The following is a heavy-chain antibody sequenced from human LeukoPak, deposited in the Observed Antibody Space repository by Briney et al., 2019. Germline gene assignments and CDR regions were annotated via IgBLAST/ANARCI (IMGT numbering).Heavy chain of an antibody. D-gene: IGHD2-15*01. J-gene: IGHJ4*02. Sequence: GGSLRLSCAASGFIVSSNYMSWVRQAPGKGLEWVSVIYSRGDTYYADSVKGRFTISRDNSKNTLYLQMNSLRAEDTAVYYCAKEGNFVVAATPADYWGQGTLVTVSS. CDR2: IYSRGDT. V-gene: IGHV3-53*01. CDR1: GFIVSSNY. CDR3: AKEGNFVVAATPADY.